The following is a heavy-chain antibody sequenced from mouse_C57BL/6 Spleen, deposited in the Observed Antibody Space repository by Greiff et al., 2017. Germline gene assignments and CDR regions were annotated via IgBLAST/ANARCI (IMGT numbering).Heavy chain of an antibody. Sequence: QVQLQQPGAELVRPGSSVKLSCKASGYTFTSYWMDWVKQRPGQGLAWIGNIYPSDSETHYNQKFKDKATLTVDKSSSTAYMQLSSLTSEDSAVYYCARGGSITTDYCDYWGQGTTLTVSS. V-gene: IGHV1-61*01. CDR2: IYPSDSET. D-gene: IGHD1-1*01. CDR3: ARGGSITTDYCDY. J-gene: IGHJ2*01. CDR1: GYTFTSYW.